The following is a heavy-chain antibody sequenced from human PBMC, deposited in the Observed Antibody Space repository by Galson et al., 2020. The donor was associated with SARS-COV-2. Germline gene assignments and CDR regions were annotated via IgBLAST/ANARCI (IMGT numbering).Heavy chain of an antibody. V-gene: IGHV3-23*01. CDR3: AKSPLQVPGGFYYYMDV. J-gene: IGHJ6*03. D-gene: IGHD2-2*01. CDR2: ISGSGGTT. Sequence: GGSLRLSCAASGFTFSSYAMNWVRQAPGKGLEWVSSISGSGGTTYYADSVKGRFTMSRDSSKNKLYLQMYSLRAEDTAVYYCAKSPLQVPGGFYYYMDVWGKGTTVTVSS. CDR1: GFTFSSYA.